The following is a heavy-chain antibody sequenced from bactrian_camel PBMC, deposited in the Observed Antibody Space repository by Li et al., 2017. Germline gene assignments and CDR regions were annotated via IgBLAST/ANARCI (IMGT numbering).Heavy chain of an antibody. CDR3: TRSVGDHGY. V-gene: IGHV3S53*01. J-gene: IGHJ6*01. CDR2: MSVDGVP. CDR1: GSIHMSC. Sequence: HVQLVESGGGSVKAGGSLRLSCEASGSIHMSCVAWFRRRPQRVREAMARMSVDGVPTYDDSVQGRFTISRDSAKNTLYLQINSLKSEDTAQYYCTRSVGDHGYWGQGTQVTV.